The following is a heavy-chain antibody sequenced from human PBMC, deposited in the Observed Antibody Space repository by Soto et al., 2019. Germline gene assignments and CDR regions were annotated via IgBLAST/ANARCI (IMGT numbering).Heavy chain of an antibody. D-gene: IGHD1-1*01. CDR2: ISHDGSDK. J-gene: IGHJ6*02. CDR3: AREVRYYYGMDV. Sequence: GSLRLSCAASGFPFGDFGMHWLRQAPGKGLEWVAVISHDGSDKFYADSVKARFTISRDNAKNSLYLQMNSLRAEDTAVYYCAREVRYYYGMDVWGQGTTVTVSS. CDR1: GFPFGDFG. V-gene: IGHV3-30*03.